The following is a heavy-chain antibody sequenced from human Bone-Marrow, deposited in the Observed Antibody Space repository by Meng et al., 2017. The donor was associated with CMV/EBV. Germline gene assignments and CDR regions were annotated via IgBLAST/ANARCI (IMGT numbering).Heavy chain of an antibody. CDR1: GFSVSSKF. CDR3: ATRDFAWSHGDFDY. D-gene: IGHD2-8*02. CDR2: IYSGGNT. V-gene: IGHV3-53*01. Sequence: GGSLRLSCAASGFSVSSKFMSWVRQAPGKGLEWFSIIYSGGNTYYVDSVRGRFTVYRDISKNTLYLQMDGLGAEDTALYYCATRDFAWSHGDFDYWGQGTLVTVTS. J-gene: IGHJ4*02.